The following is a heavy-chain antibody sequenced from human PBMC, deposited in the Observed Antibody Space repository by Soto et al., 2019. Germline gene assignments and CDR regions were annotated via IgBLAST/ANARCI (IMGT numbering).Heavy chain of an antibody. CDR2: IYYSGST. J-gene: IGHJ5*02. D-gene: IGHD3-10*01. CDR1: GGSISSYY. V-gene: IGHV4-59*08. CDR3: ARQMVRGVILWFDP. Sequence: SETLSLTCTVSGGSISSYYWSWIRQPPGKGLEWIGYIYYSGSTNYNPSLKSRVTISVDTSKNQFSLKLSSVTAADTAVYYCARQMVRGVILWFDPWGQGTLVTVSS.